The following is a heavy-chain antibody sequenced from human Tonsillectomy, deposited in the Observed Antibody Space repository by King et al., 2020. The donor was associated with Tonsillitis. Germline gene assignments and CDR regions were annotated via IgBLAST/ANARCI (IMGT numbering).Heavy chain of an antibody. CDR3: ARVAGNRSSYYYFDH. J-gene: IGHJ4*02. V-gene: IGHV1-2*02. CDR1: GYTFTDYY. CDR2: IXPTTGVT. D-gene: IGHD6-13*01. Sequence: QLVQSGAEVEKPGASVKVSCKASGYTFTDYYLHWVRQAPGQGPEWMGWIXPTTGVTNYARKFQGRVTMTRDTSISTAFMELTXLTSDDTGTYYCARVAGNRSSYYYFDHWGQGTVVTVSS.